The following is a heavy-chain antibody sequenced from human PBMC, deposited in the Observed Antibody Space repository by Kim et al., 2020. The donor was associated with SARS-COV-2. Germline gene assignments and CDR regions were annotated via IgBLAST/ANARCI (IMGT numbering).Heavy chain of an antibody. Sequence: SETLSLTCTVSYGSISINYWHWVRQSPGKGLEWIGYIYYTGATNYNPSLTSRVAMSVDMSRNQFSLKLSSVTAADTAVYYCAKAGEWFGEMYFDKWGQGSLVTVSS. D-gene: IGHD3-10*01. CDR1: YGSISINY. V-gene: IGHV4-59*01. CDR2: IYYTGAT. CDR3: AKAGEWFGEMYFDK. J-gene: IGHJ4*02.